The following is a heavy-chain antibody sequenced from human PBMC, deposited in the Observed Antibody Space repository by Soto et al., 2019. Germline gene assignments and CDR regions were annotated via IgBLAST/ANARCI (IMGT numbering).Heavy chain of an antibody. J-gene: IGHJ6*02. CDR1: GGTFSSYA. D-gene: IGHD3-10*01. Sequence: QVQLVQSGAEVKKPGSSVKVSCKASGGTFSSYAISWVRQAPGQGLEWMGGIIPIFGTANYAQKFQGRVTSTADESTSTAYMELSSLRSEDTAVYYCASIWFGELAYYYYGMDVWGQGTTVTVSS. CDR3: ASIWFGELAYYYYGMDV. V-gene: IGHV1-69*12. CDR2: IIPIFGTA.